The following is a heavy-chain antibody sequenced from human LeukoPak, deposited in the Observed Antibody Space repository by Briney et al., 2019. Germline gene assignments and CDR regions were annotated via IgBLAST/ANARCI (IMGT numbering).Heavy chain of an antibody. CDR1: GYTFTGYY. J-gene: IGHJ4*02. CDR3: TRGITALAYFDY. V-gene: IGHV1-2*02. D-gene: IGHD3-3*02. CDR2: INPNSGGT. Sequence: ASVKVSCKASGYTFTGYYMHWVRQAPGQGLEWMGWINPNSGGTNYAQKLQGRVTMTRDTSISTAYMELSRLRSDDTAVFYCTRGITALAYFDYWGQGTLVTVSS.